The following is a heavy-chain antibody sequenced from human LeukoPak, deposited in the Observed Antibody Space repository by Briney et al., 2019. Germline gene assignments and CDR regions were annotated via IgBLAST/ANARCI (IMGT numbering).Heavy chain of an antibody. Sequence: TETLSLTCTISDRSITSVSHYWGWIREPPGKGLEWIGDIYYTGSTYYSPSLRSRVTMSVHTSENQFSLRLNSVTAVDTAVYYCARRWGNIVGVTYEYWGQGTLVTVSS. CDR1: DRSITSVSHY. CDR3: ARRWGNIVGVTYEY. V-gene: IGHV4-39*01. D-gene: IGHD3-16*01. CDR2: IYYTGST. J-gene: IGHJ4*02.